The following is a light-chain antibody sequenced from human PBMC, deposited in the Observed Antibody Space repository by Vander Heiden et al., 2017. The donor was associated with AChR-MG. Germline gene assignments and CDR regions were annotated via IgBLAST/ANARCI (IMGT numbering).Light chain of an antibody. CDR3: AAWDDSLNGLWV. V-gene: IGLV1-44*01. J-gene: IGLJ3*02. CDR1: SANIGSNT. CDR2: SNN. Sequence: QSVLTQPPSASGTPGHRVTIYGSGSSANIGSNTVNWYQQLPGTAPKLLIYSNNQRPSGVPDRFSGSKSGTSASLAISGLQSEDEADYYCAAWDDSLNGLWVCGGGTKLT.